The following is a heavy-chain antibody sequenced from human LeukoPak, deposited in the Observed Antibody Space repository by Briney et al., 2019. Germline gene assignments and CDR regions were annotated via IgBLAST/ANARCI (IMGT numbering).Heavy chain of an antibody. Sequence: SETLSLTCTVSGGSISSSAYHWGWIRQPPGKGLEWIGEINHSGSTNYNPPLKSRVTISVDTSKNQFSLKLSSVTAADTAVYYCARVRYLIAAARWFDPWGQGTLVTVSS. CDR1: GGSISSSAYH. CDR2: INHSGST. CDR3: ARVRYLIAAARWFDP. D-gene: IGHD6-13*01. V-gene: IGHV4-39*07. J-gene: IGHJ5*02.